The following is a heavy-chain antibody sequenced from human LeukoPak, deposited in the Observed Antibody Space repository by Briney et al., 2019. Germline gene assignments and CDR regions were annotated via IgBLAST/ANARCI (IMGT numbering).Heavy chain of an antibody. CDR2: IIPIFGTA. CDR3: AREGASITMIVVVSYFDY. J-gene: IGHJ4*02. D-gene: IGHD3-22*01. CDR1: GGTFSSYA. V-gene: IGHV1-69*05. Sequence: SVKVSCKASGGTFSSYAISWVRQAPGQGLEWMGGIIPIFGTANYAQKFQGRVTITTDESTSTAYMELSSLRSEDTAVYYCAREGASITMIVVVSYFDYWGQGTLVTVSS.